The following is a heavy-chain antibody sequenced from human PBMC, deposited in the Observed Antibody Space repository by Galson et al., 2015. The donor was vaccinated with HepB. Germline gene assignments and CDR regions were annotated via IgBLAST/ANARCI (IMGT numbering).Heavy chain of an antibody. D-gene: IGHD4-17*01. J-gene: IGHJ6*02. V-gene: IGHV3-30*04. CDR2: ISYDGSNK. CDR3: AREGDYGDYYGMDV. Sequence: SLRLSCAASGFTFSSYAMHWVRQAPGKGLEWVAVISYDGSNKYYADSVKGRFTISRDNSKNTLYLQMNSLRAEDTAVYYCAREGDYGDYYGMDVWGQGTTVTVSS. CDR1: GFTFSSYA.